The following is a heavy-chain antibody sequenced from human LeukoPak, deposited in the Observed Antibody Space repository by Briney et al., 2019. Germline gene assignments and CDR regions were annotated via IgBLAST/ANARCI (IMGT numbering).Heavy chain of an antibody. Sequence: ASVKVSCKASGYTFTGYYMHWVRQAPGQGLEWMGWINPNSGGTNYAQKFQGRVTMTRDTSISTAYMELSRLRSDDTAVYYCARSYSSSWPHFDYWGQGTLVTVSS. CDR2: INPNSGGT. J-gene: IGHJ4*02. CDR3: ARSYSSSWPHFDY. CDR1: GYTFTGYY. V-gene: IGHV1-2*02. D-gene: IGHD6-13*01.